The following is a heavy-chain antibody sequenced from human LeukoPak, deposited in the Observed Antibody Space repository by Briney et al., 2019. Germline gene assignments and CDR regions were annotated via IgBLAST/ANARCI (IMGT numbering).Heavy chain of an antibody. V-gene: IGHV4-61*05. D-gene: IGHD5-18*01. CDR2: IHYSGST. CDR1: GGSITINNYY. J-gene: IGHJ4*02. Sequence: SETLSLTCIVSGGSITINNYYWSWIRQPPGKGLECIGYIHYSGSTNYNPSLKSRVTISVDTSKNQFSLKLSSVTAADTAVYYCARRSYGTDYFDYWGQGTLVTVSS. CDR3: ARRSYGTDYFDY.